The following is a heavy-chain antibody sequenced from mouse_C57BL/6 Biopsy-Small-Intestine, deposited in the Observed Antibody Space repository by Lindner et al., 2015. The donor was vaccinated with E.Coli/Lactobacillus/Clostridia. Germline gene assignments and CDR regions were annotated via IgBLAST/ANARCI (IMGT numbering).Heavy chain of an antibody. D-gene: IGHD2-4*01. J-gene: IGHJ4*01. V-gene: IGHV1-54*01. CDR2: INPGSGGT. CDR1: GYAFTNYL. CDR3: ARNDYDGGHAMDY. Sequence: VQLQESGAELVRPGTSVKVSCKASGYAFTNYLIEWVKQRPGQGLEWIGVINPGSGGTNYNEKFKGKATLTADKSSSTAYMQLSSLTSEDSAVYFCARNDYDGGHAMDYWGQGTSVTVSP.